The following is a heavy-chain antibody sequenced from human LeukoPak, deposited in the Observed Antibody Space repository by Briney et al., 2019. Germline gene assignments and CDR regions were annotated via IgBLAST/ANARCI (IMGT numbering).Heavy chain of an antibody. CDR3: ARDLSEYSGYASWWFDP. CDR1: GFTFSSYS. D-gene: IGHD5-12*01. J-gene: IGHJ5*02. CDR2: ITRSSYI. V-gene: IGHV3-21*01. Sequence: GGSLRLSCAASGFTFSSYSMNWVRQAPGKGLEWVSAITRSSYIYYADSVKGRFTISRDNAKSSLYLQMNSLRAEDTAVYYCARDLSEYSGYASWWFDPWGQGTLVTVSS.